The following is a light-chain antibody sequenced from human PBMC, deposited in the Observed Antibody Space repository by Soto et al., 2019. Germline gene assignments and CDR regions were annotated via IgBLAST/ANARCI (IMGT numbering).Light chain of an antibody. J-gene: IGKJ1*01. Sequence: DIVMTQSPDSLAVSLGERATINCRSSQSVLTNSNNKNYLAWYQQKPGQHPKLLISWASTRESGVPDRFSGRGSGTDFTLNIRSLQAEDVAVYYCQQYYGTTWTFGQGTQVEVK. CDR2: WAS. CDR3: QQYYGTTWT. V-gene: IGKV4-1*01. CDR1: QSVLTNSNNKNY.